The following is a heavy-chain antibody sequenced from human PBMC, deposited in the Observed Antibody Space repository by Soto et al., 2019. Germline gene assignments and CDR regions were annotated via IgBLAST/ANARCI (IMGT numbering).Heavy chain of an antibody. CDR1: GFSCGFNA. V-gene: IGHV3-23*01. CDR2: TSACGLST. J-gene: IGHJ4*02. CDR3: AKEGGRARGFYYGNTYFHY. Sequence: RGGPLRLFCAATGFSCGFNALRWVTQAPGKGLEWGSSTSACGLSTNYADPVRGRFTISRDNSKNTLYLQMNSLSAEDTAVYYCAKEGGRARGFYYGNTYFHYWGPGTRVTVS. D-gene: IGHD3-16*01.